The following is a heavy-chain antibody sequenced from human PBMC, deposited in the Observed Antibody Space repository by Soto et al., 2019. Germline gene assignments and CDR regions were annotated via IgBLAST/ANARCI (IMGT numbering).Heavy chain of an antibody. CDR1: GYSFTSLD. V-gene: IGHV1-8*01. D-gene: IGHD1-26*01. Sequence: QVQLVQSGAEVREPGASVKVSCKASGYSFTSLDINRVRQTTGQGLEWMGWMQPSSGRTGYAQKFQGRDTMTRDTSINTAYMELSSLTSDDTAFYYCARGVTAGVDYWGQGTLVTVSS. J-gene: IGHJ4*02. CDR2: MQPSSGRT. CDR3: ARGVTAGVDY.